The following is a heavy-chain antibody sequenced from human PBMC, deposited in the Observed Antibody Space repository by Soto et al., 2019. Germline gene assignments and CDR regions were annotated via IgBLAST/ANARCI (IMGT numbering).Heavy chain of an antibody. CDR2: IYSGGST. V-gene: IGHV3-53*04. J-gene: IGHJ6*03. CDR3: ARRYWTTKFYYYMDV. CDR1: GFTVSSNY. Sequence: GGSLRLSCAASGFTVSSNYMSWVRQAPGKGLEWVSVIYSGGSTYYPDSVKGRFTISRHNSKNTLYLQMNSLRAEDTAVYYCARRYWTTKFYYYMDVWGKGTTVTVSS. D-gene: IGHD1-1*01.